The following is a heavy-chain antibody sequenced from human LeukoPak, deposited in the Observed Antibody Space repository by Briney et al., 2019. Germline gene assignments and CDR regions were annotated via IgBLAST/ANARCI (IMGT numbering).Heavy chain of an antibody. CDR3: AKDMGYYYGSGSYPPENDY. CDR1: GFTFSRYG. CDR2: VSFEGSNK. V-gene: IGHV3-30*18. J-gene: IGHJ4*02. Sequence: SGGSLRLSCAASGFTFSRYGMHWARQAPGKGLEWVAVVSFEGSNKYYADSVKGRFTISRDNSKNTLSLQMNSLRAEDTAVYYCAKDMGYYYGSGSYPPENDYWGQGTLVTASS. D-gene: IGHD3-10*01.